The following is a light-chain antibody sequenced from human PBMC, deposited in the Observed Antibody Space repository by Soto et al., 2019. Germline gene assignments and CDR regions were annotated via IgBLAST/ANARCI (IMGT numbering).Light chain of an antibody. V-gene: IGKV3-15*01. CDR3: QQYSNWPPIT. CDR2: DTS. Sequence: EIVLTQSPCTLSFSAGERATLSCMASQSVSSSYLAWYQQKPGQAPRLLIYDTSTRATGIPARFSGSGSGTEFTLTISSLQSEDFAVYYCQQYSNWPPITLGQGTRLEI. J-gene: IGKJ5*01. CDR1: QSVSSSY.